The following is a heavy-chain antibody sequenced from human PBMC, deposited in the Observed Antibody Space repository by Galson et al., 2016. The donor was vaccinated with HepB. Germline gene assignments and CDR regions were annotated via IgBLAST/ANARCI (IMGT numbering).Heavy chain of an antibody. D-gene: IGHD3-10*01. V-gene: IGHV3-30-3*02. Sequence: SLRLSCAASGFTFSTYAMHWVRQAPGKGLEWVAVISYDGNKKYYEDSVRGRFTISRDNSKNTLFLRVNSVGVEDTAVYFCAKSGFFGELDKWGQGTGVVVSS. CDR3: AKSGFFGELDK. CDR2: ISYDGNKK. CDR1: GFTFSTYA. J-gene: IGHJ4*02.